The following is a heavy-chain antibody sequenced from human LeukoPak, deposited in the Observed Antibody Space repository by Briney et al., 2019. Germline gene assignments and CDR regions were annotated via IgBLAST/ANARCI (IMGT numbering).Heavy chain of an antibody. V-gene: IGHV3-64*01. Sequence: PGGSLRLSCAASGSTFSSYAMHWVRQAPGKGLEYVSAISSNGGSTYYANSVKGRFTISRDNSKSTLYLQMGSLRAEDMAVYYCARDWMAYYYGSGSYYKGHAFDIWGQGTMVTVSS. CDR2: ISSNGGST. D-gene: IGHD3-10*01. J-gene: IGHJ3*02. CDR3: ARDWMAYYYGSGSYYKGHAFDI. CDR1: GSTFSSYA.